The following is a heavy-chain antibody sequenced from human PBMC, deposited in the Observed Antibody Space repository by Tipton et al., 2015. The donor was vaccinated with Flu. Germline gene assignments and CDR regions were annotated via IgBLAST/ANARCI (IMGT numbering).Heavy chain of an antibody. CDR1: GYTFRNYG. V-gene: IGHV1-18*01. CDR2: ISAYSGYT. J-gene: IGHJ4*02. D-gene: IGHD2-21*02. Sequence: QLVQSGAEVKQPGASVKVSCRASGYTFRNYGISWVRQAPGQRPEWMGWISAYSGYTNYTEKLQGRVTMTTDTSTSTAYMELRSLRSDDTALYYCARDKTCGTDFCGFDYWGQGTLVTVSS. CDR3: ARDKTCGTDFCGFDY.